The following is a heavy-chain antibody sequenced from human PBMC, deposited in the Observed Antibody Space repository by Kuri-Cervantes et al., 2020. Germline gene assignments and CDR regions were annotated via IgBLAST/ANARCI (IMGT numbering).Heavy chain of an antibody. CDR2: INPNSGGT. J-gene: IGHJ6*02. Sequence: ASVKVSCKASGYTFTGYYMHWVRQAPGQGLEWMGWINPNSGGTNYAQKFQGRVTMTRDTSISTAYMELSRLRSDDTAVYYCASALILYYYYYGMDVWGQGTTVTVSS. CDR1: GYTFTGYY. CDR3: ASALILYYYYYGMDV. V-gene: IGHV1-2*02. D-gene: IGHD3-16*01.